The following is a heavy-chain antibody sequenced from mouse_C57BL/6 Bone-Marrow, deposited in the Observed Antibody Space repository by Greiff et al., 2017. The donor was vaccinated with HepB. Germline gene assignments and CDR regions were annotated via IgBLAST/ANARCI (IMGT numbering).Heavy chain of an antibody. CDR1: EYEFPSHD. D-gene: IGHD1-1*01. V-gene: IGHV5-2*01. Sequence: EVQVVEPGGGLVQPGESLKLSCESNEYEFPSHDMSWVRKTPEKRLELVAAINSDGGSTYYPDTMERRFIISRDNTKKTLYLKMSSLRSEDTALYYCAPLYYYGSRGAMDYWGQGTSVTVSS. CDR2: INSDGGST. J-gene: IGHJ4*01. CDR3: APLYYYGSRGAMDY.